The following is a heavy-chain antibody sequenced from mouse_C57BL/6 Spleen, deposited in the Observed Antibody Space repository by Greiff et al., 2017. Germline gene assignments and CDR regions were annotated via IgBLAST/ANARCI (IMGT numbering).Heavy chain of an antibody. Sequence: VQLQESGAELVKPGASVKLSCKASGYTFTSYWMQWVKQRPGQGLEWIGEIDPSDSYTTYNQKFKGKATLTVDTSSSTAYMQLSSLTSEDSAVYYCARSGRYFDYWGQGTTLTVSS. CDR3: ARSGRYFDY. V-gene: IGHV1-50*01. CDR2: IDPSDSYT. J-gene: IGHJ2*01. CDR1: GYTFTSYW. D-gene: IGHD4-1*01.